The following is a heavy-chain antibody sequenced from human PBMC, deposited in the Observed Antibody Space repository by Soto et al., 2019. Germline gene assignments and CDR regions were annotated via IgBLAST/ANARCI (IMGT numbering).Heavy chain of an antibody. J-gene: IGHJ6*02. Sequence: GESLKVSCKRSGYRFTSYWIAWVRQMPGKGLEWMGIIYPGDSDTRYSPSFQGQVTTSADKSISTAYLQWSSLKASDTDMYYCARRGNYYGMDVWGQGTTVTVSS. CDR3: ARRGNYYGMDV. CDR2: IYPGDSDT. CDR1: GYRFTSYW. D-gene: IGHD3-16*01. V-gene: IGHV5-51*01.